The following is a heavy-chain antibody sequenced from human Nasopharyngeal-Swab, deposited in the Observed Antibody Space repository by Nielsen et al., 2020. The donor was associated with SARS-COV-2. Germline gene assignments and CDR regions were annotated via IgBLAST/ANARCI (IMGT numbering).Heavy chain of an antibody. CDR3: AKAYSYGSGSSYATFDS. CDR1: GFTFSNYA. Sequence: GESLKISCAASGFTFSNYAMSWVRQAPGKGLEWVSGITASGANTYHADSVKGRFTISRDNSKNMLYLQMISLRADDTAVYYYAKAYSYGSGSSYATFDSWGQGTLVTVSS. CDR2: ITASGANT. V-gene: IGHV3-23*01. J-gene: IGHJ4*02. D-gene: IGHD3-10*01.